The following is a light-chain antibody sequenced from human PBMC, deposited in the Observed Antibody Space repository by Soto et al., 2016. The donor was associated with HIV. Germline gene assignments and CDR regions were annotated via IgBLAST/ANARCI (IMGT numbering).Light chain of an antibody. Sequence: IQLTQSPSFLSASVGDRVTITCRASQGDKNELGWFQQKPGKASKLLIYATSRLQSGVPSRFSGSGSDTNFSLTISSLQPEDFATYFCLQDYAYQWTFGQGTKVEI. CDR1: QGDKNE. V-gene: IGKV1-6*01. CDR2: ATS. J-gene: IGKJ1*01. CDR3: LQDYAYQWT.